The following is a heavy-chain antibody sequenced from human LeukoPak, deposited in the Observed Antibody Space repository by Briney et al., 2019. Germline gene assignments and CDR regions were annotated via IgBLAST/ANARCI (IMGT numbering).Heavy chain of an antibody. Sequence: PSETLSLTCAVYGGSFSGYYWSWIRQPPGKGLEWIGEINHSGSTNYNPSLKSRVTISVDKSKNQFSLKLSSVTAADTAVYYCASGQQQLQSPFDYWGQGTLVTVSS. J-gene: IGHJ4*02. V-gene: IGHV4-34*01. CDR3: ASGQQQLQSPFDY. CDR2: INHSGST. D-gene: IGHD6-13*01. CDR1: GGSFSGYY.